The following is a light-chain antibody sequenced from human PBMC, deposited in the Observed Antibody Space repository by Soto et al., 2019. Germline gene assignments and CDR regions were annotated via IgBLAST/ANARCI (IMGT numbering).Light chain of an antibody. CDR1: SSDVGGYNY. Sequence: QSVLTQPASVSGSPGQSIAISCTGTSSDVGGYNYVSWYQQHPGKAPKLMIYDVSNRPSGVSNRFSGSKSGNTASLTISGLQAEDEADYYCSSHTSSSTRVFGGGTKATVL. J-gene: IGLJ2*01. CDR2: DVS. V-gene: IGLV2-14*03. CDR3: SSHTSSSTRV.